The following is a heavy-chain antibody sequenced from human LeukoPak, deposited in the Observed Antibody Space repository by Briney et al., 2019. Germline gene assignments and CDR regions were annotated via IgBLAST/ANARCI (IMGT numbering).Heavy chain of an antibody. D-gene: IGHD2-21*02. J-gene: IGHJ3*01. CDR3: ARELTAVAGDGLDV. CDR2: IWSSGSPT. Sequence: PGGSLRLSCTASGFTFSSYEMNWVRQAPGEGLEWVSYIWSSGSPTHYADSVKGRFTISRDNAKNSLYLQMSSLRADDTAVYYCARELTAVAGDGLDVWGQGTMVTVSS. V-gene: IGHV3-48*03. CDR1: GFTFSSYE.